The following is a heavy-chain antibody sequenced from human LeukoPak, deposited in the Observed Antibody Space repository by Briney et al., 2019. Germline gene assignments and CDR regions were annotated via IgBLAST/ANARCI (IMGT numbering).Heavy chain of an antibody. CDR2: IDDDGSIT. D-gene: IGHD1-26*01. CDR1: GFTFSGSW. CDR3: ARALGSSSDY. V-gene: IGHV3-74*01. Sequence: GGSLRLSCAASGFTFSGSWMHWVRQAPGKGLVWVSRIDDDGSITTYADSVKGRFTISRDNAKNTLYLQMNSLRAEDAAVYYCARALGSSSDYWGQGTLVTVSS. J-gene: IGHJ4*02.